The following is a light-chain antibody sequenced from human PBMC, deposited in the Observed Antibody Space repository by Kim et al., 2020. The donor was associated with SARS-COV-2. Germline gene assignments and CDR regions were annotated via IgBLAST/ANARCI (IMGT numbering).Light chain of an antibody. V-gene: IGLV3-19*01. Sequence: ALGQTARITCQGDSLRTYYASWYQQKPGQAPVVVIYGKNNRPSGIPDRFSGSSSGNTASLTITGAQAEDEADYYCNSRDSSGNHWVFGGGTQLNVL. CDR1: SLRTYY. CDR3: NSRDSSGNHWV. J-gene: IGLJ3*02. CDR2: GKN.